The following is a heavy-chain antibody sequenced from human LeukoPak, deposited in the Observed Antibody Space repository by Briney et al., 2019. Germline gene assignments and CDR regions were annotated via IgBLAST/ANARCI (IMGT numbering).Heavy chain of an antibody. J-gene: IGHJ4*02. CDR3: AKDSSTWGNLAGRFDS. CDR2: FYASGTT. Sequence: SETLSLICTVSGGSIVSHYWNWIRQPAGRGLEWIGRFYASGTTNTSPSLKSRVTMSVDTSKNQFSLKLSSVTAADTAVYYCAKDSSTWGNLAGRFDSWGQGTLVTVSS. V-gene: IGHV4-4*07. CDR1: GGSIVSHY. D-gene: IGHD6-13*01.